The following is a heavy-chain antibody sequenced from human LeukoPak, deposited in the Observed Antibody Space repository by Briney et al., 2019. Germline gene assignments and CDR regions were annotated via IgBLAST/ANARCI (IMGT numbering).Heavy chain of an antibody. CDR2: IIARGVSK. J-gene: IGHJ4*02. V-gene: IGHV3-23*01. D-gene: IGHD4-11*01. CDR3: ARSITRSNYLLDY. CDR1: GFNFKDYD. Sequence: GGSLRLSRAASGFNFKDYDMTGVRQAPSKGLEWVASIIARGVSKNYADSVRGRFTISRDNSKRVVYLRMNSLRNDDTAVYYCARSITRSNYLLDYWGKGTRVILSS.